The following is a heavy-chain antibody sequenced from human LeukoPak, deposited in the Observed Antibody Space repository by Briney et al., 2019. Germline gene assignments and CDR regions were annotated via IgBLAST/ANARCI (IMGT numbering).Heavy chain of an antibody. J-gene: IGHJ4*02. V-gene: IGHV3-48*04. CDR1: GFTFSSYS. Sequence: GGSLRLSCAASGFTFSSYSMNWVRQAPGKGLEWVSYISSSSTIYYADSVKGRFTISRDNAKNSLYLQMNSLRAEDTAVYYCARDGYSSNPFDYWGQGTLVTVSS. D-gene: IGHD6-13*01. CDR3: ARDGYSSNPFDY. CDR2: ISSSSTI.